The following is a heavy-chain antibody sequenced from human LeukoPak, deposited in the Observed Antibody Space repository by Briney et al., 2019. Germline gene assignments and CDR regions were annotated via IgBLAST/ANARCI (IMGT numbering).Heavy chain of an antibody. D-gene: IGHD6-19*01. V-gene: IGHV3-74*01. CDR3: TRDLVTGAGAFDK. CDR1: GFTFSTYW. Sequence: PGGSLRLSXAASGFTFSTYWMYWIRQVPGKGLVWVSRINTDGSSISYADSVKGRFTVSRDNAKNTLYLQMDSLRGDDTGVYYCTRDLVTGAGAFDKWGQGTLVTVSS. CDR2: INTDGSSI. J-gene: IGHJ4*02.